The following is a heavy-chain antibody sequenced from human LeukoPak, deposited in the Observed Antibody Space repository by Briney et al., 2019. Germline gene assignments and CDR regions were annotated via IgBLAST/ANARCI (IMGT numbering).Heavy chain of an antibody. D-gene: IGHD3-22*01. CDR2: ISGSGGSA. CDR1: GFTFSSYA. V-gene: IGHV3-23*01. CDR3: AKARYGSSGHCLDY. J-gene: IGHJ4*02. Sequence: PGGSPRLSCAASGFTFSSYAMSWVRQAPGKGLEWVSAISGSGGSAYYADSVKGRFTIPRDNSKNTLYLQMNSLRAEDTAVYYCAKARYGSSGHCLDYWGQGTLVTVSS.